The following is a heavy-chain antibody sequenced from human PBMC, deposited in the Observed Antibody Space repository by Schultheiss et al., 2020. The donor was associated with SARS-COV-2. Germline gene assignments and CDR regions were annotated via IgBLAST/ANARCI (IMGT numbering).Heavy chain of an antibody. V-gene: IGHV3-72*01. Sequence: GGSLRLSCAASGFTFSNAWMSWVRQAPGKGLEWVGRTRNKANSYTTEYAASVKGRFTISRDNSKNTLYLQMNSLRAEDTAVYYCAKQHVGYSSGWLDYWGQGTLVTVSS. CDR1: GFTFSNAW. CDR2: TRNKANSYTT. D-gene: IGHD6-19*01. J-gene: IGHJ4*02. CDR3: AKQHVGYSSGWLDY.